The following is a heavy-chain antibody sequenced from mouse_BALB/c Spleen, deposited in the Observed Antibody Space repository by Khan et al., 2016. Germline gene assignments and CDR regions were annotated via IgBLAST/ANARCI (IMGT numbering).Heavy chain of an antibody. J-gene: IGHJ2*01. V-gene: IGHV14-3*02. D-gene: IGHD1-1*01. CDR1: GFNIKDTF. CDR2: IDPANGNT. Sequence: EVQLQESGAELVKPGASVKLSCTASGFNIKDTFMHWVKQRPEQGLEWIGRIDPANGNTRYDPKFQGKATITADTSSNTAYLQLSSLTSEDTAVYYCARRGPIYYYGSTYGYWGQGTTLTGSS. CDR3: ARRGPIYYYGSTYGY.